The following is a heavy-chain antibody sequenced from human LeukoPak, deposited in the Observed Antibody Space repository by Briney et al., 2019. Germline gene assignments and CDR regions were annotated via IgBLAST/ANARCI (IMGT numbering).Heavy chain of an antibody. D-gene: IGHD6-13*01. CDR1: GYTFTGFY. J-gene: IGHJ5*02. V-gene: IGHV1-2*02. CDR2: INPNSGGT. Sequence: ASVKVSCKASGYTFTGFYMHWVRQAPGQGLEWMGWINPNSGGTNYAQKFQGRVTMTRDTSINTAYMELSSLRSDDTAVFYCARAHLIAAPGYNWFDPWGQGILVNVSS. CDR3: ARAHLIAAPGYNWFDP.